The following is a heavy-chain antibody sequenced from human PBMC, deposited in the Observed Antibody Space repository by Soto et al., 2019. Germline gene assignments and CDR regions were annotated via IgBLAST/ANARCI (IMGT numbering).Heavy chain of an antibody. V-gene: IGHV1-18*01. Sequence: QVQLVQSGAEVKKPGASVKVSCKASGYTFTSYGISWVRQAPGQGLEWMGWINAHNGNTKYVQNLQGRVTMTTDTYTSTGYMELRSLRSDDTAVYYSARDPEIFDSWGQGTLVTVS. CDR2: INAHNGNT. CDR3: ARDPEIFDS. CDR1: GYTFTSYG. J-gene: IGHJ4*02.